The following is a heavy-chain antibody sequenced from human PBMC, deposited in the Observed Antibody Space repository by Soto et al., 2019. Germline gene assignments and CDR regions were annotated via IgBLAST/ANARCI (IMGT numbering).Heavy chain of an antibody. Sequence: GGSLRLSCAASGFTFSSYSMNWVRQAPGKGLEWVSYISSSSSTIYYADSVKGRFTISRDNAKNSLYLQMNSLRAEDTAVYYCARDREAGYSGYGYFDYWGQGTLVTVSS. D-gene: IGHD5-12*01. V-gene: IGHV3-48*01. CDR1: GFTFSSYS. CDR3: ARDREAGYSGYGYFDY. CDR2: ISSSSSTI. J-gene: IGHJ4*02.